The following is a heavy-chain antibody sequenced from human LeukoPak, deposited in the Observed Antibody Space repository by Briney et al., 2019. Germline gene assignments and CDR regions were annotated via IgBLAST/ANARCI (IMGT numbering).Heavy chain of an antibody. CDR1: GFTFSSYS. D-gene: IGHD2-2*01. CDR2: ISTSSSYI. V-gene: IGHV3-21*01. Sequence: KPGGSLRLSCAASGFTFSSYSMNWVRQAPGKGLEWVSSISTSSSYIHYADSVKGRFTISRDNAKNSLYLQMNSLRAEDTAVYYCARDLFPRQDCSSTSCYYWGQGTLVTVSS. J-gene: IGHJ4*02. CDR3: ARDLFPRQDCSSTSCYY.